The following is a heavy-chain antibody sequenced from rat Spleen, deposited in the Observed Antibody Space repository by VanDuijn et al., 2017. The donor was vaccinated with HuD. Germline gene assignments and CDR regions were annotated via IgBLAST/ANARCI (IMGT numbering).Heavy chain of an antibody. CDR2: ITYDGSST. CDR3: VRGLDRDNYAHVPWFAY. D-gene: IGHD4-3*01. CDR1: GFTFSDYY. Sequence: EVQLVESDGGLVQPGRSLKLSCAASGFTFSDYYMTWVRQAPTKGLEWVATITYDGSSTYYRDSVKGRFTISRDNVKSTLYLQMDSLRSEDTATYYCVRGLDRDNYAHVPWFAYWGQGTLVTVSS. V-gene: IGHV5-29*01. J-gene: IGHJ3*01.